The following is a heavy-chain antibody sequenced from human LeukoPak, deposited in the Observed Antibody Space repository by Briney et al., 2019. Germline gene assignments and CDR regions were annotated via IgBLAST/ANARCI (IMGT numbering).Heavy chain of an antibody. CDR3: AKSRNFYYYFMEV. V-gene: IGHV3-23*01. CDR1: GFNFNDYG. J-gene: IGHJ6*03. Sequence: GGTLRLSCAASGFNFNDYGMIWVREAPGKGLEWVSGISGGDYSDHADSVKGRFTISRDNSKNTLYLQMNSLRADDAGLYYCAKSRNFYYYFMEVSGRGTKVTVSS. CDR2: ISGGDYS.